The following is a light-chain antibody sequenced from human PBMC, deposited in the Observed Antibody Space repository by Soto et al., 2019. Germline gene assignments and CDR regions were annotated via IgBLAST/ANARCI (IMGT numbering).Light chain of an antibody. CDR1: QSVSNNY. J-gene: IGKJ1*01. CDR3: LQYDDWHRT. Sequence: EIVFTQSPGTLSLSRGERATLSCRASQSVSNNYLAWYQQKPGQAPRLLIYGASSRATGIPDRFSGSGSGTDFTLTISSLQSEDFAVYYCLQYDDWHRTFGQGTKVDIK. CDR2: GAS. V-gene: IGKV3-20*01.